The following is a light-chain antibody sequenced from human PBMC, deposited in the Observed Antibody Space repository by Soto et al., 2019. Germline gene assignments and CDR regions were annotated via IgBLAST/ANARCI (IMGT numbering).Light chain of an antibody. V-gene: IGLV2-8*01. CDR3: KSFAGNNYLI. Sequence: QSALTQPPSASGSPGQSVTISCTGTSSDIGGYNYVSWYQQHPGKAPKLLIYEVAKRASGVPDRFSGSKSGNSASLTVSGLQAEDEADYYCKSFAGNNYLIFGGGTKLTV. CDR2: EVA. CDR1: SSDIGGYNY. J-gene: IGLJ2*01.